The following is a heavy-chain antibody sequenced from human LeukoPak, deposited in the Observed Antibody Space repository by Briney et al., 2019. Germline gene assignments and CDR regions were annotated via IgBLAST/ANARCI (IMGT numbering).Heavy chain of an antibody. CDR2: MYHSGST. Sequence: SETLSLTCTVSGYSISSGFYWGWIRQPPGKGLEWIGTMYHSGSTYYNPSLKSRVSISVDTSKNQFSLKLSSVTAADTAVYYCARGPPRRIAARPGGDYWGQGTLVTVSS. CDR1: GYSISSGFY. CDR3: ARGPPRRIAARPGGDY. V-gene: IGHV4-38-2*02. D-gene: IGHD6-6*01. J-gene: IGHJ4*02.